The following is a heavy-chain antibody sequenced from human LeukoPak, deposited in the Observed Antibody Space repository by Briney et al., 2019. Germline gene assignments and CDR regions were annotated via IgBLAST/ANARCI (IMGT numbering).Heavy chain of an antibody. CDR3: ARVESAAGTGRYYYYYMDV. V-gene: IGHV3-7*01. CDR1: GFTFSSYA. Sequence: GGSLRLSCAASGFTFSSYAMSWVRQAPGKGLEWVANIKQDGSEKYYVDSVKGRFTISRDNAKNSLYLQMNSLRAEDTAVYYCARVESAAGTGRYYYYYMDVWGKGTTVTVSS. D-gene: IGHD6-13*01. CDR2: IKQDGSEK. J-gene: IGHJ6*03.